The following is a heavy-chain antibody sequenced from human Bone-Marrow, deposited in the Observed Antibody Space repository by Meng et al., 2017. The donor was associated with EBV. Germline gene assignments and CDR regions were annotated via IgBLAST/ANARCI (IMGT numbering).Heavy chain of an antibody. CDR2: IPSDASHNK. V-gene: IGHV3-30*18. D-gene: IGHD1-14*01. CDR3: AKDLSGRFDP. Sequence: VESGGGVGQPGRSLGLSCAASGFIFSGYGFHWVRQAPGKGPEWVAIIPSDASHNKYYADSVKGRFTISRDNSKNTLYLQMNSLKIEDTAVYYCAKDLSGRFDPWGQGTLVTVSS. CDR1: GFIFSGYG. J-gene: IGHJ5*02.